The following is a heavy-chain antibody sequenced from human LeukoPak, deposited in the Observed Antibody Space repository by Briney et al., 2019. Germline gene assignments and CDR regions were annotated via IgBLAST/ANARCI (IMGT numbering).Heavy chain of an antibody. CDR1: GYTFTSYY. D-gene: IGHD5-12*01. CDR3: ARVPSGYDYGPHYYYDGMDV. J-gene: IGHJ6*02. Sequence: ASVKVSCKASGYTFTSYYMHWVRQAPGQGLEGMGIINPSGGSTSYAQKFQGRVTMTRDTSTSTVYMELSSLRSEDTAVYYCARVPSGYDYGPHYYYDGMDVWGQGTTVTVSS. V-gene: IGHV1-46*01. CDR2: INPSGGST.